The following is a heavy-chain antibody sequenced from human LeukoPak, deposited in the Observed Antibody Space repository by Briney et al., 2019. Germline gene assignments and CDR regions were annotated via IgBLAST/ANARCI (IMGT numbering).Heavy chain of an antibody. D-gene: IGHD3-22*01. CDR1: QFTFRNYE. J-gene: IGHJ4*02. CDR3: ASSKWFYFDS. V-gene: IGHV3-48*03. CDR2: TGSSTI. Sequence: GGSLRLTCTTSQFTFRNYEVNWVRQAPGKGLEWISFTGSSTIQYADSVTGRFTISRDNAKNSLYLQMNSLRAEDTAVYYCASSKWFYFDSWGQGTLVTVSS.